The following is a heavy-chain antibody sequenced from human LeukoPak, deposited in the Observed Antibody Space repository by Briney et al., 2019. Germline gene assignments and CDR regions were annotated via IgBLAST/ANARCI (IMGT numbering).Heavy chain of an antibody. J-gene: IGHJ4*02. Sequence: SETLSLTCTVSGGSISSYYWSWIRQPPGKGLEWIGYIYYSGSTNYNPSLKSRVTTSVDTSKNQFSLKLSSVTAADTAVYYCARGIVGATLDYWGQGTLVTVSS. CDR2: IYYSGST. D-gene: IGHD1-26*01. CDR3: ARGIVGATLDY. V-gene: IGHV4-59*01. CDR1: GGSISSYY.